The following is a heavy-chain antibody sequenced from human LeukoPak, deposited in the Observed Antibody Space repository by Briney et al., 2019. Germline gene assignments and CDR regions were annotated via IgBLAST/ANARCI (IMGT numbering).Heavy chain of an antibody. D-gene: IGHD5-24*01. J-gene: IGHJ4*02. Sequence: PGGSLRLSCAASGFSFSSYGMSWVRQAPGKGLEWVSAISGSAGSTYYADSVKGRFTISRDNSKSTLYLQMSSLRAEDTAVYYCAKEDGYNIDYWGQGTLVTVSS. V-gene: IGHV3-23*01. CDR3: AKEDGYNIDY. CDR2: ISGSAGST. CDR1: GFSFSSYG.